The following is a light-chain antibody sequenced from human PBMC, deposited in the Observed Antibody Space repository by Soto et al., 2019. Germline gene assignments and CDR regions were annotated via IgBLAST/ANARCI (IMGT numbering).Light chain of an antibody. J-gene: IGKJ5*01. CDR1: QSFRGL. CDR2: DAY. Sequence: VVLTQSPVTLSLSPGERATLSCRASQSFRGLLAWYPQKPGQAPRLLIYDAYNRATGIPPRFRGMGSRTDFTLTISSLETEDSAVDYCQQRHMSPITFGQGTRLEIK. V-gene: IGKV3-11*01. CDR3: QQRHMSPIT.